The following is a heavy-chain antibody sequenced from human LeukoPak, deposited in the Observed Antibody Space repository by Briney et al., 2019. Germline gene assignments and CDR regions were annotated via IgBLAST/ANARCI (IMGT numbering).Heavy chain of an antibody. Sequence: SETLSLTCAVYGGSFSGYYWSWIRQPPGKGLEWIGEINHSGSTNYNPSLKSRVTISVDTSKNQFSLKLSSVTAADTAVYYCAREGSSSWYTRYYYYGMDVWGQGTTVTVSS. V-gene: IGHV4-34*01. CDR3: AREGSSSWYTRYYYYGMDV. J-gene: IGHJ6*02. D-gene: IGHD6-13*01. CDR2: INHSGST. CDR1: GGSFSGYY.